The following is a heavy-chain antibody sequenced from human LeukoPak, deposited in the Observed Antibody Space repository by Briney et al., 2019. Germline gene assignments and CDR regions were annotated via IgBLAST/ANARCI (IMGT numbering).Heavy chain of an antibody. CDR2: ISYDVSNK. CDR1: GFTVSSNY. V-gene: IGHV3-30-3*01. D-gene: IGHD1-26*01. Sequence: GGSLRLSCAASGFTVSSNYMSWVRQAPDKGLEWVAVISYDVSNKYYADSVKGRFTISRDNSKNTLYLQMNSLRAEDTAVYYCARGGFDSGTGGYYFDYWGQGTLVTVSS. CDR3: ARGGFDSGTGGYYFDY. J-gene: IGHJ4*02.